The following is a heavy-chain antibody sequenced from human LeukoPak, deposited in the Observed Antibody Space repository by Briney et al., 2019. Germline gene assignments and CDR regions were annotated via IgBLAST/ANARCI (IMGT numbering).Heavy chain of an antibody. CDR3: ATDDDDGDDVVVDY. D-gene: IGHD4-17*01. CDR1: SLPFSIYA. Sequence: PGVPLTLPCTASSLPFSIYAMWWLRQSPGRGLECGSLISGSGGSTYYAASVKGRFTVYRDNSKNNVYLKMISLRAEDTAIYYCATDDDDGDDVVVDYWGERMVVAVSS. CDR2: ISGSGGST. J-gene: IGHJ4*02. V-gene: IGHV3-23*01.